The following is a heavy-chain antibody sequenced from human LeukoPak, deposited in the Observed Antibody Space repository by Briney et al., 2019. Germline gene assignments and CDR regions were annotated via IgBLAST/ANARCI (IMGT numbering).Heavy chain of an antibody. J-gene: IGHJ6*02. CDR3: AKSDSSYYYYYGMDV. CDR1: GGTFSSYA. D-gene: IGHD3-22*01. V-gene: IGHV3-23*01. CDR2: ISGSGGST. Sequence: SCKASGGTFSSYAMSWVRQAPGKGLEWVSAISGSGGSTYYADSVKGRFTISRDNSKNTLYLQMNSLRAEDTAVYYCAKSDSSYYYYYGMDVWGQGTTVTVSS.